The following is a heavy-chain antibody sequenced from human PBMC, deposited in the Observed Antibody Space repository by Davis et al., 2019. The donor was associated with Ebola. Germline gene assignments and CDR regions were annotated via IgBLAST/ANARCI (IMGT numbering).Heavy chain of an antibody. CDR1: GCTFSSYA. V-gene: IGHV1-69*13. D-gene: IGHD3-10*01. CDR2: IIPIFGTA. CDR3: ARARYYGSGSYWGGPSFDP. J-gene: IGHJ5*02. Sequence: SVKVSCKASGCTFSSYAISWVRQAPGQGLEWMGGIIPIFGTANYAQKFQGRVTITADESTSTAYMELSSLRSEDTAVYYCARARYYGSGSYWGGPSFDPWGQGTLVTVSS.